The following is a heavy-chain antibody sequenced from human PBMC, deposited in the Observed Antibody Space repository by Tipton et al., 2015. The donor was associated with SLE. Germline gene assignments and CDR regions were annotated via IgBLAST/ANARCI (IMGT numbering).Heavy chain of an antibody. Sequence: SLRLSCAASGFTFSSYSMNWVRQAPGKGLEWVSYISSSSSTIYYADSVKGRFTISRDNAKNSLYLQMNSLRAEDTAVYYCARVLLPGDYGYFDYWGQGTLVTVSS. J-gene: IGHJ4*02. CDR1: GFTFSSYS. V-gene: IGHV3-48*01. D-gene: IGHD4-17*01. CDR3: ARVLLPGDYGYFDY. CDR2: ISSSSSTI.